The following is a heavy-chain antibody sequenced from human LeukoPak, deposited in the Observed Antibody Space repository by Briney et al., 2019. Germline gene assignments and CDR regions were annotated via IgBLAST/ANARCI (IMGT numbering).Heavy chain of an antibody. CDR2: VFYTGST. CDR3: ARVRSSLTVDY. CDR1: GVSITSSY. V-gene: IGHV4-59*01. D-gene: IGHD6-6*01. J-gene: IGHJ4*02. Sequence: PSETLSLTCTVSGVSITSSYWSWIRQPPGKGLEWIGYVFYTGSTNYSPSLKSRVTISVDTSKNQFSLKLTSVTAADTAVYYCARVRSSLTVDYWGQGTLVSV.